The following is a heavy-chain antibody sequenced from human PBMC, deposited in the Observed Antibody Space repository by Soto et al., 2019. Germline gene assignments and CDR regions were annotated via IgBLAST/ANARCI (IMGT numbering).Heavy chain of an antibody. D-gene: IGHD2-15*01. V-gene: IGHV1-69*13. Sequence: ASVKVSCKASGGTFSSYAISWVRQAPGQGLEWMGGIIPIFGTANYAQKFQGRVTITADESTSTAYMELSSLRSEDTAVYYCARGGYCSGGSCYYEDYYYGMDVWGQGTTVTV. CDR3: ARGGYCSGGSCYYEDYYYGMDV. J-gene: IGHJ6*02. CDR1: GGTFSSYA. CDR2: IIPIFGTA.